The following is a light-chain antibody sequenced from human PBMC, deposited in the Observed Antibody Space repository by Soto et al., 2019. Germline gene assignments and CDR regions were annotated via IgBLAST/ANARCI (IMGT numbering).Light chain of an antibody. CDR3: QQYGSSSPT. J-gene: IGKJ3*01. CDR1: QSVTTSY. CDR2: GAS. V-gene: IGKV3-20*01. Sequence: EIVLTQSPGTLSSSAGERATVSCRASQSVTTSYLAWYQQKPGQAPRLLIYGASSRSAGIPDRFSGSGSGTDVTLTISRLEPEDFAVYYCQQYGSSSPTFGHGTKVDIK.